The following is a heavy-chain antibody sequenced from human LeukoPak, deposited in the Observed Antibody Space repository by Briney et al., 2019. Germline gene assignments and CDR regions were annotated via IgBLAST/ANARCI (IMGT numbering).Heavy chain of an antibody. D-gene: IGHD4-17*01. Sequence: PSETLSLTSTVSGDSITNSYWNWIRQPPGRGLEWIGRISYGGSTNYNPSLKSRVIISRDTSKNQFSLELTSVTAADTAIYYCAKRIIEARENGDSNWLDPWGQGTLVTVSS. CDR3: AKRIIEARENGDSNWLDP. CDR1: GDSITNSY. CDR2: ISYGGST. J-gene: IGHJ5*01. V-gene: IGHV4-59*08.